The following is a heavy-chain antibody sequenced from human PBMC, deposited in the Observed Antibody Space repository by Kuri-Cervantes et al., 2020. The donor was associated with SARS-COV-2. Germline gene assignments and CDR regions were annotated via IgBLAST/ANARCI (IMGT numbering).Heavy chain of an antibody. CDR3: ARDWGELGKDY. CDR1: GFTFSSYA. V-gene: IGHV3-30-3*01. CDR2: ISYDGSNK. J-gene: IGHJ4*02. Sequence: GGSLRLSCAASGFTFSSYAMHWVRQAPGKGLEWVAVISYDGSNKYYADSVKGRFTISRDNSKNTLYLQMNSLRAGDTAVYYCARDWGELGKDYWGQGTLVAVSS. D-gene: IGHD7-27*01.